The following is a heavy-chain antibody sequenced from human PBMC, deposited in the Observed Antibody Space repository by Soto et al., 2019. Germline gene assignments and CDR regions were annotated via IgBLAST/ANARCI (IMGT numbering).Heavy chain of an antibody. CDR1: GFSLNTGGVG. Sequence: SGPTLVNPTQTLTLTCTFSGFSLNTGGVGVGWIRQPPGKALERLALIYWDDDKRYTPSLKTRLTITKDTSKNQVVLTMTNMDPVDTATYYRAHRHEGSVSWYKVYYYYGMDVWGQGATVTVSS. CDR3: AHRHEGSVSWYKVYYYYGMDV. CDR2: IYWDDDK. D-gene: IGHD6-13*01. J-gene: IGHJ6*02. V-gene: IGHV2-5*02.